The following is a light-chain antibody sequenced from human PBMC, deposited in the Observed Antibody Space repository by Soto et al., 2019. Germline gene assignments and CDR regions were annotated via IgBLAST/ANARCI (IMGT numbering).Light chain of an antibody. J-gene: IGKJ1*01. CDR2: GAS. CDR1: QSVNNNY. V-gene: IGKV3-20*01. CDR3: QQYGSSGT. Sequence: EIVLTQSPGTLSLSPGERATLSCRASQSVNNNYLAWYQQKPGQAPRLLIYGASNRATGIPDRFSGSGSGTDFTLTISRLEPEDFAVYYCQQYGSSGTFGQGTTVEIK.